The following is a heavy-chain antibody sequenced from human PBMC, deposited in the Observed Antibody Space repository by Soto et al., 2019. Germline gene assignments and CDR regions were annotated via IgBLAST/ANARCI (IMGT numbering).Heavy chain of an antibody. CDR3: ARGGGPYVWFNEF. J-gene: IGHJ4*02. D-gene: IGHD2-21*01. V-gene: IGHV1-69*01. Sequence: QEQLLQSGAEVQKPGSSVKVSCKASGGLFSSFAISWVRQAPGQGLEWMGGIIPVFGTTNYAQKFQGRVTITADESTNTAYMELSSLRSDDTAMYYCARGGGPYVWFNEFWGQGTQVTVSS. CDR2: IIPVFGTT. CDR1: GGLFSSFA.